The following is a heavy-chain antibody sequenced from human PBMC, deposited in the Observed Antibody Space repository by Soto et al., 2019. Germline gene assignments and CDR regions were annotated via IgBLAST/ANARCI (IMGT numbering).Heavy chain of an antibody. V-gene: IGHV4-4*02. D-gene: IGHD6-13*01. CDR2: IYHSGST. CDR1: GGSISSSNW. J-gene: IGHJ4*02. Sequence: SETPSLTCAVSGGSISSSNWWSWVRQPPGKGLEWIGEIYHSGSTNYNPSLKSRVTISVDKSKNQFSLKLSSVTAADTAVYYCASLVQEGRAAAGDYWGQGTLVTVSS. CDR3: ASLVQEGRAAAGDY.